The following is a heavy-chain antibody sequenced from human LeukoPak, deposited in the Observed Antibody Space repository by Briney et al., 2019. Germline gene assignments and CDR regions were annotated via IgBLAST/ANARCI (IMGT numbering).Heavy chain of an antibody. CDR1: GGSISSSSYY. J-gene: IGHJ4*02. D-gene: IGHD3-22*01. Sequence: SETLSLTCTVSGGSISSSSYYWGWIRQPPGKGLEWIGSIYYSGSTYYNPSLKSRVTISVDTSKNQFSLKLSSVTAADTAVYYCARVTYYYDSSGRLYYFDYWGQGTLVTVSS. V-gene: IGHV4-39*07. CDR3: ARVTYYYDSSGRLYYFDY. CDR2: IYYSGST.